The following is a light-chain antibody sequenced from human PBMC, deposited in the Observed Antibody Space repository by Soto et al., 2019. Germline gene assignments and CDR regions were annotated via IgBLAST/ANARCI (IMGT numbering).Light chain of an antibody. CDR1: QSVNNNF. V-gene: IGKV3-20*01. CDR3: QHYVGSPT. J-gene: IGKJ1*01. CDR2: GAS. Sequence: EIVLTQSPGTLSLSAGERATVSCRASQSVNNNFLAWYQLRPGQAPRLLISGASSRATGIPDRISGSGSGTDFTLNITRVEPEDSAMYYCQHYVGSPTFGQGTKVDIX.